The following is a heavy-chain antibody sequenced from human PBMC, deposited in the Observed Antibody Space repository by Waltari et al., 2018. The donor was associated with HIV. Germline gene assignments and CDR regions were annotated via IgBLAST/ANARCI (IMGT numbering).Heavy chain of an antibody. D-gene: IGHD3-16*01. CDR2: IKSNTDGGTT. V-gene: IGHV3-15*01. Sequence: EVLLVESGGGLGKPGGSLRLSCAAPGFPFSAAWMSWARQAPGKGLEWVGRIKSNTDGGTTDYAAPVKGRFTISRDDSKTTLYLEMNSLKTEDTAVYYCTTVGGGTRDYWGQGTLITVSS. CDR1: GFPFSAAW. J-gene: IGHJ4*02. CDR3: TTVGGGTRDY.